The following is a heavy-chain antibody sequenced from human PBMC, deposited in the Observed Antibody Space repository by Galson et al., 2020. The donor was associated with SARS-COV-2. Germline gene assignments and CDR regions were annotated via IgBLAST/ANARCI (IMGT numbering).Heavy chain of an antibody. J-gene: IGHJ5*02. Sequence: SQTLSLTCAVYGGSFSGYYWSWIRQPPGKGLEWIGEINHSGSTNYNPSLKSRVTISVDTSKNQFPLKLSSVTAADTAVYYCARELGIVVVPAAIAKLNWFDPWGQGTLVTVSS. D-gene: IGHD2-2*03. CDR3: ARELGIVVVPAAIAKLNWFDP. CDR1: GGSFSGYY. V-gene: IGHV4-34*01. CDR2: INHSGST.